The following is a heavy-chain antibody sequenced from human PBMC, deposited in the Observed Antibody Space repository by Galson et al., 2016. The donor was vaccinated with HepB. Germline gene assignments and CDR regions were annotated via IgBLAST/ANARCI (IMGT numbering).Heavy chain of an antibody. Sequence: PLRLSCAASAFTFSNYWMYWVRQAPGKGLVWVSRINSDGSSASYAESVKGRFTISRDHAKNTLYLQANSLRAEDTAVYYCAIALRDDFWRGYYSGNLYYYGMDVWGQGTTVTVSS. D-gene: IGHD3-3*01. CDR1: AFTFSNYW. V-gene: IGHV3-74*01. J-gene: IGHJ6*02. CDR3: AIALRDDFWRGYYSGNLYYYGMDV. CDR2: INSDGSSA.